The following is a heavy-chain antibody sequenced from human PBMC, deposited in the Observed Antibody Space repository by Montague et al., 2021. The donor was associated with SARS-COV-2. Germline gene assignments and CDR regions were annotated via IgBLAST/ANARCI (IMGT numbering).Heavy chain of an antibody. CDR1: GGSISSSSYY. D-gene: IGHD3-22*01. Sequence: SETLSLTCTVSGGSISSSSYYWGWIRQPPGKGLEWIVSIYYSGSTYYNPSLKSRVTISGDTSKNQFSLKLSSVTAADTAVYYCAGQEYCYVSSCYGGMDWFDHWGQGTLVTVSS. CDR3: AGQEYCYVSSCYGGMDWFDH. J-gene: IGHJ5*02. CDR2: IYYSGST. V-gene: IGHV4-39*01.